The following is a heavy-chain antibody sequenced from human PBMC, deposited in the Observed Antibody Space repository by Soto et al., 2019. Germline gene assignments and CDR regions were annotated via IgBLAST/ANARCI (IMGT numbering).Heavy chain of an antibody. CDR2: IKQDGSEK. Sequence: GGSLRLSCGASGFTFSSYWMSWFRQAPGKGLEWVANIKQDGSEKYYVDSVKGRFTISRDNAKNSLYLQMNSLRAEDTAVYYCARDRGVVIMDYWGQGTLVTVSS. J-gene: IGHJ4*02. D-gene: IGHD3-3*01. V-gene: IGHV3-7*01. CDR3: ARDRGVVIMDY. CDR1: GFTFSSYW.